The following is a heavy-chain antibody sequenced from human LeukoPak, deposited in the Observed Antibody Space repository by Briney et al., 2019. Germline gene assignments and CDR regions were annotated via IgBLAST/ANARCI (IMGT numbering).Heavy chain of an antibody. CDR3: ARGPFLKGTLAALDI. CDR2: INPSGGST. V-gene: IGHV1-46*03. Sequence: GSSVKVSCKASGYTFTSYYMHWVRQAPGQGLEWMGIINPSGGSTSYAQKFQGRVTMTRDTSTSTVYMELSSLRSEDTAVYCCARGPFLKGTLAALDIWGQGTMVTVSS. D-gene: IGHD2/OR15-2a*01. CDR1: GYTFTSYY. J-gene: IGHJ3*02.